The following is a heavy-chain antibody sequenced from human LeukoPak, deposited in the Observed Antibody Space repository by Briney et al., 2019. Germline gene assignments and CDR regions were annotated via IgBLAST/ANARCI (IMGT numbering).Heavy chain of an antibody. D-gene: IGHD4-17*01. CDR1: GGSISSYY. CDR3: ARALTTAKWGYCYYYMDV. V-gene: IGHV4-4*07. J-gene: IGHJ6*03. Sequence: SETLSLTCTVSGGSISSYYWSWIRQPAGKGLEWIGRIYTSGSTNYNPSLKSRVTISVDKSKNQFSLKLSSVTAADTAVYYCARALTTAKWGYCYYYMDVWGKGTTVTVSS. CDR2: IYTSGST.